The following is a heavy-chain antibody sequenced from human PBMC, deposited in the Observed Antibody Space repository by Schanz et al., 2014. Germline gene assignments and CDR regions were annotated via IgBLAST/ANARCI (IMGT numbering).Heavy chain of an antibody. J-gene: IGHJ5*02. D-gene: IGHD3-22*01. V-gene: IGHV1-69*08. CDR2: FIPILDVG. CDR1: GGTFSSYT. Sequence: QVQLVQSGAEVKKPGSSVKVSCTASGGTFSSYTISWVRQARGQGLEWVGRFIPILDVGNYAQQFQGRVTFTADKSSDTAYMELSSLRSEDTAVYYCAREVGLYDRGWFDPWGQGTLVTVSS. CDR3: AREVGLYDRGWFDP.